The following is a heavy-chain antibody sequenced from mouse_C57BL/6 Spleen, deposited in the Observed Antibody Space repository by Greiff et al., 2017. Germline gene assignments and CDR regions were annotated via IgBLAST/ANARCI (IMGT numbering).Heavy chain of an antibody. D-gene: IGHD2-4*01. CDR3: ARGDGYDYVLWFAY. V-gene: IGHV14-2*01. CDR1: GFNIKDYY. Sequence: EVKLQQSGAELVKPGASVKLSCTASGFNIKDYYMHWVKQRTEQGLEWIGRIDPEDGEPKYAPKFQGKATIPADTSSNTAYLQLSSLTSEDTAVYYGARGDGYDYVLWFAYWGQGTLVTVSA. J-gene: IGHJ3*01. CDR2: IDPEDGEP.